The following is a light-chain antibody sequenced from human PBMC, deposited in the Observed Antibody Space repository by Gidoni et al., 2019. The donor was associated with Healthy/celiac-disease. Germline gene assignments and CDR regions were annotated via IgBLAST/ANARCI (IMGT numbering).Light chain of an antibody. CDR2: QDT. CDR3: QAWDSSTAV. J-gene: IGLJ2*01. CDR1: KLGDKY. Sequence: SYELTQPPYVSVSPGQTASITCSGVKLGDKYACWYQQKPGHSPVLVIYQDTKRPSGIPERFSGSNSGNTATLTISGTQAMDEADYYCQAWDSSTAVFGGGTKLTVL. V-gene: IGLV3-1*01.